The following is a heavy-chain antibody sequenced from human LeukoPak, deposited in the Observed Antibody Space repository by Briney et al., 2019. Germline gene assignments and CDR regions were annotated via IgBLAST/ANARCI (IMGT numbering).Heavy chain of an antibody. CDR3: ARSYDILPYYYMDV. Sequence: ASVKVSCKASGGTFSSYAISWVRQAPGQGLEWMGWISAYNGNTNYAQKLQGRVTMTTDTSTSTAYMELRSLRSDDTAVYYCARSYDILPYYYMDVWGKGTTVTVSS. CDR2: ISAYNGNT. CDR1: GGTFSSYA. V-gene: IGHV1-18*01. D-gene: IGHD3-9*01. J-gene: IGHJ6*03.